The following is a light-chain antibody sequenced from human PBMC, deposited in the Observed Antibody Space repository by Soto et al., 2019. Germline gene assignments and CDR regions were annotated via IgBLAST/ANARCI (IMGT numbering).Light chain of an antibody. CDR2: KAS. Sequence: DIQMTQSPSTLSGSVGDRVTITCLASQTISSWLAWYQQKPGKAPNLLIHKASHLESGVPSRFSGSGSGTEFTLTISSLQPGDFATYYCQHYNTYPWTFGQGTRLEI. CDR3: QHYNTYPWT. V-gene: IGKV1-5*03. J-gene: IGKJ5*01. CDR1: QTISSW.